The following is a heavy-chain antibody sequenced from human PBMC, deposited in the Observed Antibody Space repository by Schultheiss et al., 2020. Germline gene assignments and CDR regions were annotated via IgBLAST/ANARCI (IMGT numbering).Heavy chain of an antibody. V-gene: IGHV3-33*08. J-gene: IGHJ3*02. CDR1: GFTFSSYG. D-gene: IGHD5-24*01. CDR3: ARVVAPDGYNYADAFDI. Sequence: GGSLRLSCAASGFTFSSYGMHWVRQAPGKGLEWVAVIWYDGSNKYYADSVKGRFTISRDNAKNSLYLQMNSLRAEDTAVYYCARVVAPDGYNYADAFDIWGQGTMVTVSS. CDR2: IWYDGSNK.